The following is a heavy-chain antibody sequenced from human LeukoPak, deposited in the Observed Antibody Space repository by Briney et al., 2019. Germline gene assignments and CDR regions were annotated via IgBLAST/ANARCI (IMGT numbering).Heavy chain of an antibody. CDR1: GGSISSYY. CDR2: IYYSGST. CDR3: ARRFTTDYYDSSGYYTYFDY. V-gene: IGHV4-59*08. Sequence: PSETLSLTCTVSGGSISSYYWSWIRQPPGKGLEWIGYIYYSGSTDYNPSLKSRVTISVDTSKNQFSLKLSSVTAADTAVYYCARRFTTDYYDSSGYYTYFDYWGQGTLVTVSS. J-gene: IGHJ4*02. D-gene: IGHD3-22*01.